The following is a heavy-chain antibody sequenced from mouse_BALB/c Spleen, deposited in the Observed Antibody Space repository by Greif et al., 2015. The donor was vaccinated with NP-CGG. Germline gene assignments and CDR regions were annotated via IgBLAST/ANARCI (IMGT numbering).Heavy chain of an antibody. J-gene: IGHJ2*01. CDR1: GYAFTNYL. CDR2: INPGSGGT. V-gene: IGHV1-54*01. Sequence: VQLQQSGAELVRPGTSVKVSCKASGYAFTNYLIEWVKQRPGQGLEWIGVINPGSGGTNYNEKFKGKATLTADKSSSTAYMQLSSLTSDDSAVYFCARSPSGYFDYWGQGTTLTVSS. CDR3: ARSPSGYFDY.